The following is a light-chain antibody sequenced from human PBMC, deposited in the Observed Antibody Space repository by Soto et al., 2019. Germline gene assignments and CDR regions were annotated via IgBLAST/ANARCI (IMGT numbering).Light chain of an antibody. V-gene: IGKV3D-15*01. CDR3: QQYGRSKRWT. Sequence: IVMTQSLATLSVSPRQGDTLSCSASPGLRSKLAWYQQQPGQAPKLRMHGSSTMATGIPVRFSGCGTGADFNLKSSRVEPEDFAMYYCQQYGRSKRWTFGQGTKV. CDR1: PGLRSK. CDR2: GSS. J-gene: IGKJ1*01.